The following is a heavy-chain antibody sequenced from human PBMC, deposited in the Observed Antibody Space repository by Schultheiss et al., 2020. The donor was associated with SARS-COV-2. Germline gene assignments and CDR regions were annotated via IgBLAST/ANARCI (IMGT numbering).Heavy chain of an antibody. D-gene: IGHD3-3*01. CDR3: ARAHYDFWSGYYKRLDYFDY. CDR2: IKQDGSEK. Sequence: GESLKISCAASGFTFSSYWMSWVRQAPGKGLEWVANIKQDGSEKYYVDSVKGRFTISRDNAKNSLYLQMNSLRAEDTAVYYCARAHYDFWSGYYKRLDYFDYWGQGTLVTVSS. CDR1: GFTFSSYW. J-gene: IGHJ4*02. V-gene: IGHV3-7*01.